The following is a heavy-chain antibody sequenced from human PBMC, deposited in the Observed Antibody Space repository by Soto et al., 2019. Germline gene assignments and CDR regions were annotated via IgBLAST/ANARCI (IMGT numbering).Heavy chain of an antibody. V-gene: IGHV1-46*03. Sequence: ASVKVSCKASGYTFTSYYMHWVRQAPGQGLEWMGIINPSGGSTSYAQKFQGRVTMTRDTSTSTVYMELSSLRSEDTAVYYCARASSSWNYYYGMDVWGQGTTVTVSS. D-gene: IGHD6-13*01. CDR2: INPSGGST. CDR3: ARASSSWNYYYGMDV. J-gene: IGHJ6*02. CDR1: GYTFTSYY.